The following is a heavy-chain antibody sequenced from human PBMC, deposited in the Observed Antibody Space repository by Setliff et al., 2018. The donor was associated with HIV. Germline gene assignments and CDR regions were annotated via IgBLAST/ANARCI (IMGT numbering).Heavy chain of an antibody. Sequence: SETLSLTCLVSGDSIRITNYYWGWVRQSPGKGLEWFGSVFYTGTTYHNPSLLSRLTISVDTSKNQFSLKLYSVTAADTALYYCARYSSDHDAFDIWGQGTMVTVTS. D-gene: IGHD6-19*01. CDR1: GDSIRITNYY. CDR3: ARYSSDHDAFDI. J-gene: IGHJ3*02. V-gene: IGHV4-39*01. CDR2: VFYTGTT.